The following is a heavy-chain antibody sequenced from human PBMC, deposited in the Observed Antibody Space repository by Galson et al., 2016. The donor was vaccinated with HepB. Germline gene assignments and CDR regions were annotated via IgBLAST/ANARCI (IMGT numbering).Heavy chain of an antibody. D-gene: IGHD1-20*01. CDR1: GGTFSSYG. CDR2: IIPIFGPA. Sequence: SVKVSCKASGGTFSSYGISWVRQAPGQGLEWMGGIIPIFGPANYAQKFQGRVTITADKSTSTAYMELSSLRSEDTAVYYCARDNLSRLNAYHYYGMDVWGNGTTGTVSS. J-gene: IGHJ6*04. V-gene: IGHV1-69*06. CDR3: ARDNLSRLNAYHYYGMDV.